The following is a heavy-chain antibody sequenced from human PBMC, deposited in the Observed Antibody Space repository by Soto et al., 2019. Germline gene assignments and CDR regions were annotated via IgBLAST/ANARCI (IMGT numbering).Heavy chain of an antibody. CDR3: AKNGLDNSPSAIDS. J-gene: IGHJ4*02. Sequence: GGSVRLSCAASGFTFINNVLSWVRQAPGKGLDWVSGITGSGRDTYYADSVKGRFTISRDNSENMVFLQMNSLRAEDTALYYCAKNGLDNSPSAIDSWGPGTLVTVS. CDR1: GFTFINNV. CDR2: ITGSGRDT. D-gene: IGHD2-8*01. V-gene: IGHV3-23*01.